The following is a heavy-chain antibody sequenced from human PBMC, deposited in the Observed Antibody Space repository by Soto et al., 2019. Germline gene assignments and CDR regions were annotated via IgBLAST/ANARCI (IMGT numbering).Heavy chain of an antibody. CDR2: INPSGGST. J-gene: IGHJ5*02. CDR3: ARVYPSDTCYGYVGNNWFDP. Sequence: QVQLVQSGAEVKKPGASVKVSCKASGYTFTSYYMHWVRQAPGQGLEWMGIINPSGGSTSYAQKFQGRVTMTRDTSTSTVYMELSSLRSEDTAVYYCARVYPSDTCYGYVGNNWFDPWGQGTLVTVSS. D-gene: IGHD5-18*01. V-gene: IGHV1-46*03. CDR1: GYTFTSYY.